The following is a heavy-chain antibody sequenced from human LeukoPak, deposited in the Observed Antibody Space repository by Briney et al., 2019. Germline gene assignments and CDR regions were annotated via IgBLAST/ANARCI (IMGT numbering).Heavy chain of an antibody. J-gene: IGHJ3*02. CDR1: GYTFTSYY. Sequence: ASVKVSCKASGYTFTSYYMHWVRQAPGQGLEWMGWISAYNGNTNYAQKLQGRVTMTTDTSTSTAYMELRSLRSDDTAVYYCARESSSWYAASDFDIWGQGTMVTVSS. V-gene: IGHV1-18*04. D-gene: IGHD6-13*01. CDR2: ISAYNGNT. CDR3: ARESSSWYAASDFDI.